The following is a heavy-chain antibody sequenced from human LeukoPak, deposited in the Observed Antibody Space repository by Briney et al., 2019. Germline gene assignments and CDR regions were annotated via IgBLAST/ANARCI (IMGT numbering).Heavy chain of an antibody. CDR2: INWNGGST. CDR1: GFTFDDYA. Sequence: GSLRLSCAASGFTFDDYAMNWVRQAPGKGLEWVSGINWNGGSTGYADSVKGRFAISRDNVKNSLYLEMDSLRAEDTALYYCARDYYGDSYFDNWGQGTLVTVSS. CDR3: ARDYYGDSYFDN. D-gene: IGHD4-17*01. J-gene: IGHJ4*02. V-gene: IGHV3-20*04.